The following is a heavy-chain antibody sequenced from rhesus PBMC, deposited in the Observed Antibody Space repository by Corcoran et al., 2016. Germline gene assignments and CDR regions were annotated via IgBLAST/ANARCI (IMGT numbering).Heavy chain of an antibody. V-gene: IGHV4-76*01. CDR2: ISGSSGNT. D-gene: IGHD1-20*01. J-gene: IGHJ4*01. CDR3: ARSRAGTTWANDY. Sequence: QVQLQESGPGLVKPSETLSLTCAVSGDSVSGGFDWTWIRQPPGKGREWIGYISGSSGNTDYSPAVKNRVTISKDTSKNQFSLLLASVTAADTAVYYCARSRAGTTWANDYWGQGVLVTVSS. CDR1: GDSVSGGFD.